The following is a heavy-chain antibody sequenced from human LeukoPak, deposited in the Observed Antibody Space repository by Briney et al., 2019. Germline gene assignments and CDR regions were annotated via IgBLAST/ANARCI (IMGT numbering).Heavy chain of an antibody. CDR1: GYTFTSYG. CDR3: ARLKYYDFWSGYSRAFDI. CDR2: ISAYNGNT. Sequence: ASVKVSCKASGYTFTSYGISWVRQAPGQGLEWMGWISAYNGNTNYAQKLQGRVTITTDTSTSTAYMELRSLRSDDTAVYYCARLKYYDFWSGYSRAFDIWGQGTMVTVSS. D-gene: IGHD3-3*01. J-gene: IGHJ3*02. V-gene: IGHV1-18*01.